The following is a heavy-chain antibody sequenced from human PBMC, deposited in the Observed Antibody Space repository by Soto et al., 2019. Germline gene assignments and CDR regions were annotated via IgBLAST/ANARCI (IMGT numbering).Heavy chain of an antibody. D-gene: IGHD2-21*01. CDR1: GYTFTGYY. Sequence: ASVKVSCKASGYTFTGYYMHWVRQAPGQGLEWMGWINPNSGGTNYAQKFQGWVTMTRDTSIRTAYMELSRLRSDDTAVYYCARGEGGPRWGSIDYWGQGTLVTVS. CDR2: INPNSGGT. J-gene: IGHJ4*02. V-gene: IGHV1-2*04. CDR3: ARGEGGPRWGSIDY.